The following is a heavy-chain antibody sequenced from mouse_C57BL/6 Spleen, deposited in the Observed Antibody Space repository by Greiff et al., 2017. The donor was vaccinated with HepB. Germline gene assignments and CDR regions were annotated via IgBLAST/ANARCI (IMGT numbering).Heavy chain of an antibody. J-gene: IGHJ1*03. CDR2: ISSGGSYT. CDR1: GFTFSSYG. D-gene: IGHD2-4*01. Sequence: EVQVVESGGDLVKPGGSLKLSCAASGFTFSSYGMSWVRQTPDKRLEWVATISSGGSYTYYPDSVKGRFTISRDNAKNTLYLQLSSLKSEDTAMYYCASPRDYYWYFDVWGTGTTVTVSS. V-gene: IGHV5-6*01. CDR3: ASPRDYYWYFDV.